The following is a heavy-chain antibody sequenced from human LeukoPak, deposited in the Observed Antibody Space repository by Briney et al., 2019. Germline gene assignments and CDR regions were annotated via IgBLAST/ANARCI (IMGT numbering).Heavy chain of an antibody. D-gene: IGHD1-14*01. J-gene: IGHJ5*02. CDR3: AKDVGGNLKGNWFDT. Sequence: GRSLRLSCAASGLTFDDYAMHWVRQAPGKGLEWVSSISWNSGTIAYADSVKGRFTISRDSAKNSLYLQMNSLRAEDTALYYCAKDVGGNLKGNWFDTWGQGTQVTVSS. CDR1: GLTFDDYA. V-gene: IGHV3-9*01. CDR2: ISWNSGTI.